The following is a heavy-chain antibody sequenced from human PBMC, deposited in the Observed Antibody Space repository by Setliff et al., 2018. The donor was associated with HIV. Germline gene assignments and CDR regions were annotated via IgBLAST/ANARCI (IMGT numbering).Heavy chain of an antibody. J-gene: IGHJ4*02. D-gene: IGHD3-3*01. CDR3: ATPDYNFLRGVNVWYFDY. CDR2: IIPIFGTA. Sequence: SVKVSCKASGGTLSSYAISWVRQAPGQGLEWMGRIIPIFGTANYAQKFQGRVTITADKSTSTAYMELSSLRSEDTAVYYCATPDYNFLRGVNVWYFDYWGQGTLVTVS. CDR1: GGTLSSYA. V-gene: IGHV1-69*06.